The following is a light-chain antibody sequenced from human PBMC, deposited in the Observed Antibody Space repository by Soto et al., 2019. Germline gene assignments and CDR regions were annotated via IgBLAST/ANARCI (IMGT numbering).Light chain of an antibody. V-gene: IGKV1-27*01. CDR3: QKYNGTPRT. CDR1: QDISGH. J-gene: IGKJ1*01. CDR2: EES. Sequence: DIQVTQSPSSLSASVGDRVTITCRASQDISGHLAWYQQKPGKVPKLLVYEESTFQSRVPSRFSAGGSGTDFTLTISSLQPEDVATYYCQKYNGTPRTFGQGTKVELK.